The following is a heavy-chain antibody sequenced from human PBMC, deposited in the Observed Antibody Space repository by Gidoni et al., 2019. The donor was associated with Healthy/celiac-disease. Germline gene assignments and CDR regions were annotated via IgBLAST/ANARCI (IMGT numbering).Heavy chain of an antibody. V-gene: IGHV1-69*01. CDR2: IIPIFGTA. CDR3: ARGETYYYDSSGWGWFDP. CDR1: GVTSSSYA. D-gene: IGHD3-22*01. J-gene: IGHJ5*02. Sequence: VQLVQSGAEVQKPGSSVKVSCKASGVTSSSYAISWVRQAPGQGLEWMGGIIPIFGTANYAQKFQGSVTITADESTSTAYMELSSLRSEDTAVYYCARGETYYYDSSGWGWFDPWGQGTLVTVSS.